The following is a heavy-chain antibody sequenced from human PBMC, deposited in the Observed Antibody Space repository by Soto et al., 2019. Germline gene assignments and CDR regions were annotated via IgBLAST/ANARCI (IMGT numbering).Heavy chain of an antibody. CDR2: IYYSGST. D-gene: IGHD6-13*01. CDR1: GVPIGRTTYY. Sequence: QLQLQESGPGLVKPSETLSLTCTVSGVPIGRTTYYWGWIRQPPGKGLEWIGNIYYSGSTYYNPSLKSRVIMCVDTPNNQFSLKVWSVTAAETAVYYGVAAGAMPDYYYGMEVWGQGTTVTVSS. V-gene: IGHV4-39*01. J-gene: IGHJ6*02. CDR3: VAAGAMPDYYYGMEV.